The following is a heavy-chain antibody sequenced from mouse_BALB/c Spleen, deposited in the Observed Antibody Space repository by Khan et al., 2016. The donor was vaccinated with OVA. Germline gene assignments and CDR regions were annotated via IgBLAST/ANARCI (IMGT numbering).Heavy chain of an antibody. CDR2: IYPGSDST. D-gene: IGHD4-1*01. CDR3: AGAGWDVLAY. V-gene: IGHV1-77*01. Sequence: QVQLQQSGPELVKPGASVKMSCKASGYTFTDYVMNWVKQRNGQGLEWIGQIYPGSDSTYYNEKFKGKATLTADRSSSTAYMQLTNMTSEDSAVYVCAGAGWDVLAYWGQGTLVTVSA. CDR1: GYTFTDYV. J-gene: IGHJ3*01.